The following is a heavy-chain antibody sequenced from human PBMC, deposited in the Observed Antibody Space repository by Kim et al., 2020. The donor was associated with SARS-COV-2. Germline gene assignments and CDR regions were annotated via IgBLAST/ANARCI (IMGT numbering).Heavy chain of an antibody. CDR3: ARDMKYCSGGSCYLEGSKKQYYYYYGMDV. D-gene: IGHD2-15*01. V-gene: IGHV3-48*02. J-gene: IGHJ6*02. CDR1: GFTFSSYS. Sequence: GGSLRLSCAASGFTFSSYSMNWVRQAPGKGLEWVSYISSSSSTIYYADSVKGRFTISRDNAKNSLYLQMNSLRDEDTAVYYCARDMKYCSGGSCYLEGSKKQYYYYYGMDVWGQGTTVTVSS. CDR2: ISSSSSTI.